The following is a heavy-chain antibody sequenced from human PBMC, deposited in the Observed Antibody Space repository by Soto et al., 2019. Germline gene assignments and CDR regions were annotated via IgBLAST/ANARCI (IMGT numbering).Heavy chain of an antibody. CDR2: INHSGST. D-gene: IGHD3-10*01. J-gene: IGHJ6*03. V-gene: IGHV4-34*01. Sequence: PSETLSLTCAVYGGSFSGYYWSWIRQPPGKGLEWIGEINHSGSTNYNPSLKSRVTISVDTSKNQFSLKLSSVTAADTAVYYCARYGSGSYLAHYYYYMDVWGKGTTVTVSS. CDR1: GGSFSGYY. CDR3: ARYGSGSYLAHYYYYMDV.